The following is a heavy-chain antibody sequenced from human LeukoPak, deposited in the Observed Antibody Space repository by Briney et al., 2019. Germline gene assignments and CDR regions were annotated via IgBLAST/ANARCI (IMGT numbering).Heavy chain of an antibody. J-gene: IGHJ4*02. CDR3: ARDLGGSYDD. CDR2: IYYSGST. Sequence: PSETLSLTCTVSGGSISSSSYYWGWIRQPPGKGLEWIGSIYYSGSTYYNPSLKSRVTISVDTSKNQFSLKLSSVTAADTAVYYCARDLGGSYDDWGQGTLVTVSS. CDR1: GGSISSSSYY. V-gene: IGHV4-39*07. D-gene: IGHD1-26*01.